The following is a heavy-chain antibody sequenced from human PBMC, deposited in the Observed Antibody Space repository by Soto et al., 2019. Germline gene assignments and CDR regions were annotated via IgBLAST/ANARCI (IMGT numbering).Heavy chain of an antibody. CDR2: ISYDGSNT. CDR3: PVALPSCSGGRCHPYIDY. D-gene: IGHD2-15*01. V-gene: IGHV3-30*01. CDR1: RFTFSYYG. J-gene: IGHJ4*02. Sequence: QVQLVESGGGVVQPGRSLRLSCAASRFTFSYYGMHWVRQAPGKGLEWLGIISYDGSNTYYADSVKGRFTISRDNSKNTLDLQMNSLRPEDTAVYYCPVALPSCSGGRCHPYIDYWGQGTLVTVSS.